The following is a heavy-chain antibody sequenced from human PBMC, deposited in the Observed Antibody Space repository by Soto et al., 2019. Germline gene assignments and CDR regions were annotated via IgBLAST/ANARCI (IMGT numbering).Heavy chain of an antibody. CDR2: ISDSGANT. CDR3: AKDAQQDDVLSRPY. CDR1: GFTFSNYA. V-gene: IGHV3-23*01. J-gene: IGHJ4*02. Sequence: EVQLLESGGVLVQPGGSLRLSCVASGFTFSNYAMTWGRQAPGKGLEWVSTISDSGANTHYADSVQGRFTISRDNSRNTLYLQMSDLRVEDTAVYSCAKDAQQDDVLSRPYWGQGTLVTVSS. D-gene: IGHD3-10*02.